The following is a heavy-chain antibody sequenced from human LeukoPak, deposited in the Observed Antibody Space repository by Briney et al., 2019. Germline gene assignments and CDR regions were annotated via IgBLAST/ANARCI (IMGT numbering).Heavy chain of an antibody. V-gene: IGHV3-48*01. CDR3: ARAGYSSNWRSFDN. CDR2: ISSSSSTI. CDR1: GFTFSSYN. J-gene: IGHJ4*02. D-gene: IGHD6-13*01. Sequence: PGGSLRLSCAASGFTFSSYNMNWVRQAPGKGLEWVSYISSSSSTIYCADSVKGRFTISRDNAKNSLYLQMNSLRAEDTAVYYCARAGYSSNWRSFDNWGQGTLVTVSS.